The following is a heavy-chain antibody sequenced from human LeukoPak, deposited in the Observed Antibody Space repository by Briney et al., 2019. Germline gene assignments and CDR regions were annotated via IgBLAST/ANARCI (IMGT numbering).Heavy chain of an antibody. J-gene: IGHJ4*02. V-gene: IGHV1-24*01. Sequence: ASVKVSCKVSGYALTELSMNWVRQAPGKGLEGMGGFDPEKGKTIYAQKFQGRLTMTEDTSTDTAYMELGSLRSEDTAVYYCALQKAGELTYDYWGQGALVTVSS. CDR1: GYALTELS. CDR2: FDPEKGKT. D-gene: IGHD1-26*01. CDR3: ALQKAGELTYDY.